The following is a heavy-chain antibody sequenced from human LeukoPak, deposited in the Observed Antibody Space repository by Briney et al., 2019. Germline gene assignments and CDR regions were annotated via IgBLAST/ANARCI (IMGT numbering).Heavy chain of an antibody. Sequence: GGSLRLSCAASGFTFEDNGMSWVRQAPGKGLEWVSGLNWSGGSTGYADSVKGRFTISRDNARNSLYLQMNSLRTEDTALYYCATHSYYYGSGSYPHYLDYWGQGTLVTVSA. CDR3: ATHSYYYGSGSYPHYLDY. J-gene: IGHJ4*02. V-gene: IGHV3-20*04. D-gene: IGHD3-10*01. CDR1: GFTFEDNG. CDR2: LNWSGGST.